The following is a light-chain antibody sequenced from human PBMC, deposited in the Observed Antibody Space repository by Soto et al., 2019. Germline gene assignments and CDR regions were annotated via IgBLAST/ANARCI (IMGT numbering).Light chain of an antibody. CDR3: QQYGSSPLP. CDR1: QTVSSR. Sequence: EIFLTQSPATMSSSPGSRSTHSCRAIQTVSSRLAWYQQKPGQTPRLLIYDASSRATGIPARFSGSGSGTDFTLTISRLEPEDFAVYYCQQYGSSPLPFGQGTKVDIK. V-gene: IGKV3-20*01. J-gene: IGKJ1*01. CDR2: DAS.